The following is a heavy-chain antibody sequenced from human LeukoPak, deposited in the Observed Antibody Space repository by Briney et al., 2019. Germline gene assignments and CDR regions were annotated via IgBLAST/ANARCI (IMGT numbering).Heavy chain of an antibody. CDR1: GFSLSTSGVG. D-gene: IGHD3-3*01. CDR3: AHRGTGYYDFWSGLGDWFDP. CDR2: IYWNDDK. V-gene: IGHV2-5*01. Sequence: SGPTLVKPTQTLTLTCTFSGFSLSTSGVGVGWIRQPPGKALEWLALIYWNDDKRYSPSLKSRLTITKDTSKNQVVLTMTNMDPVDTATYYCAHRGTGYYDFWSGLGDWFDPWGQGTLVTVSS. J-gene: IGHJ5*02.